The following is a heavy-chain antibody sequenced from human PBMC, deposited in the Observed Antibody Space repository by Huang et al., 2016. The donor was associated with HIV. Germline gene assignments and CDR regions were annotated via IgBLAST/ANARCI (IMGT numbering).Heavy chain of an antibody. CDR3: AREIMISFGGPFDS. J-gene: IGHJ5*01. V-gene: IGHV4-34*02. CDR1: GGSFSCYF. Sequence: QVQLEQWGAGLLKPSETLSLTCAVYGGSFSCYFWNWIRQSPGKGLEWIGQINHAGVTDYNPSISSRATIAVDTAKNQFSLKLTSVTAADTAIYYCAREIMISFGGPFDSWGHGNLVTVSS. D-gene: IGHD3-16*01. CDR2: INHAGVT.